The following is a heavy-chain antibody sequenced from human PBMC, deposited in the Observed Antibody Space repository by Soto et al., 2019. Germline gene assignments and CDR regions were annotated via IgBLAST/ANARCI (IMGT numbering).Heavy chain of an antibody. Sequence: TSETLSLSCAVYGGSCSGYDRRWIRQPPGKGLDWIGEINHSGSTNYNPSLKSRVTISVDTYNNQFSRKLSNVTAEDTAVKYCARGETTVTSSASDGNPGNWLDSWCQGTLVTV. D-gene: IGHD4-17*01. J-gene: IGHJ5*01. CDR3: ARGETTVTSSASDGNPGNWLDS. V-gene: IGHV4-34*01. CDR2: INHSGST. CDR1: GGSCSGYD.